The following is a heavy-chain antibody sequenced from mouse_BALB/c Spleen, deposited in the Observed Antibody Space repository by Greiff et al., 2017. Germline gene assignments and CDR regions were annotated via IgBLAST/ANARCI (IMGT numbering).Heavy chain of an antibody. J-gene: IGHJ3*01. CDR2: ISYDGSN. D-gene: IGHD2-4*01. CDR1: GYSITSGYY. Sequence: ESGPGLVKPSQSLSLTCSVTGYSITSGYYWNWIRQFPGNKLEWMGYISYDGSNNYNPSLKNRISITRDTSKNQFFLKLNSVTTEDTATYYCANYDGFAYWGQGTLVTVSA. CDR3: ANYDGFAY. V-gene: IGHV3-6*02.